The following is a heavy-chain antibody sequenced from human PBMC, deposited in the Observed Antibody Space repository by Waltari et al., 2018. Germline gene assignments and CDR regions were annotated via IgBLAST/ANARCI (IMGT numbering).Heavy chain of an antibody. D-gene: IGHD2-2*01. CDR2: SDHSGST. CDR1: GYSISSGYY. Sequence: QVQLQESGPGLVKPSETLSLTCTVSGYSISSGYYWGWIRQPPGKGLEWIGSSDHSGSTSCQTSLNSGVTISVDTSKSQFSLKLSSVTAADTAVYYCARGSDVGYCSSTSCPGWFDPWGQGTLVTVSS. CDR3: ARGSDVGYCSSTSCPGWFDP. V-gene: IGHV4-38-2*02. J-gene: IGHJ5*02.